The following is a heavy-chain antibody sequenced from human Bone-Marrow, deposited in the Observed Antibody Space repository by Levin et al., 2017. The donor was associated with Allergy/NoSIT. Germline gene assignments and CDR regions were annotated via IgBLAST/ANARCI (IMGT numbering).Heavy chain of an antibody. CDR1: GFTFSSYW. J-gene: IGHJ3*02. D-gene: IGHD6-19*01. CDR3: ARDRGPYSSGWSDAFDI. CDR2: INSDGSST. V-gene: IGHV3-74*01. Sequence: QAGESLKISCAASGFTFSSYWMHWVRQAPGKGLVWVSRINSDGSSTSYADSVKGRFTISRDNAKNTLYLQMNSLRAEDTAVYYCARDRGPYSSGWSDAFDIWGQGTMVTVSS.